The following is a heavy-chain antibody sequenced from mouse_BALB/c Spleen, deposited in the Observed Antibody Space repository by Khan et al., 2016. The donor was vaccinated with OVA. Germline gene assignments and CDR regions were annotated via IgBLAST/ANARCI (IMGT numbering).Heavy chain of an antibody. CDR1: GYSFTSYL. D-gene: IGHD1-3*01. CDR2: IYPGNSDT. J-gene: IGHJ3*01. V-gene: IGHV1-5*01. CDR3: TGGGFSSFAY. Sequence: VQLQQSGTVLARPGVSVKMSCKASGYSFTSYLIHWVKQRPGQGLEWIGDIYPGNSDTRYNQKFKDKAKLTSGTSASTAYMELSSLTNEDSAVYYCTGGGFSSFAYWGQGTLVTVSA.